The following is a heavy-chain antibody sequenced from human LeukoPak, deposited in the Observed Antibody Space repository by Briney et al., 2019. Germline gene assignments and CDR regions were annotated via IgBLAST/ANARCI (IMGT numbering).Heavy chain of an antibody. V-gene: IGHV1-3*01. CDR2: INADDGNT. Sequence: ASVKVSCKTSGYTFTTYAIHWVRQAPGQRLEWMGLINADDGNTRYSQRFQGRVTITRDTSANTAYMELSSLRSEDTAVYYCQYYYDSSGYSAPTTYFDYWGQGTLVTVSS. J-gene: IGHJ4*02. D-gene: IGHD3-22*01. CDR1: GYTFTTYA. CDR3: QYYYDSSGYSAPTTYFDY.